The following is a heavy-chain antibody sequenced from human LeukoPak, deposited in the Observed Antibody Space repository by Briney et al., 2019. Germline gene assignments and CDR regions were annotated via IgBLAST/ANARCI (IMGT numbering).Heavy chain of an antibody. J-gene: IGHJ4*02. V-gene: IGHV3-23*01. CDR1: GFTFSSYG. CDR2: ISGSGGST. CDR3: ARTVYYDILTGYSAFDY. Sequence: GGSLRLSCAASGFTFSSYGMSWVRQAPGKGLEWVSAISGSGGSTYYADSVKGRFTISRDNSKNTLYLQMNSLRAEDTAVYYCARTVYYDILTGYSAFDYWGQGTLVTVSS. D-gene: IGHD3-9*01.